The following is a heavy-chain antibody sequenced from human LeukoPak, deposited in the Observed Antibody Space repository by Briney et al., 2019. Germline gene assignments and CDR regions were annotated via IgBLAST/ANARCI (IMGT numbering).Heavy chain of an antibody. CDR1: GGSTTGYF. Sequence: SETLSLTCSVSGGSTTGYFWTWIRQPPGKGPEWIGYVYYKGDTSYSPSLGSRVSISVDTSKKYFSLKLNSVTAADTAMYYCARHVTVTYDAFDLWGQGTMVTVSS. D-gene: IGHD4-11*01. CDR3: ARHVTVTYDAFDL. J-gene: IGHJ3*01. V-gene: IGHV4-59*08. CDR2: VYYKGDT.